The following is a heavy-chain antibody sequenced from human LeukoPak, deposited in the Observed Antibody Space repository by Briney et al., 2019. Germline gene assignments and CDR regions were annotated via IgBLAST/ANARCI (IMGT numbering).Heavy chain of an antibody. CDR1: GFTFSNAW. V-gene: IGHV3-15*01. J-gene: IGHJ3*02. CDR2: IKSKTDGGTT. CDR3: TTDLYYYDSSGYPDDAFDI. Sequence: GGSLRLPCAASGFTFSNAWMSWVRQAPGKGLEWVGRIKSKTDGGTTDYAAPVKGRFTISRDDSKNTLYLQMNSLKTEDTAVYYCTTDLYYYDSSGYPDDAFDIWGQGTMVTVSS. D-gene: IGHD3-22*01.